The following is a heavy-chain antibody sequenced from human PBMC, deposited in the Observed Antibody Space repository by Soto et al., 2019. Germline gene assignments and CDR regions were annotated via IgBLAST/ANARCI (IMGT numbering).Heavy chain of an antibody. J-gene: IGHJ4*02. CDR1: GFTFSSYW. CDR2: INSDGSST. Sequence: AWGSLRLSCAAPGFTFSSYWMHWVRQAPGKGLVWVSRINSDGSSTSYADSVKGRFTISRDNAKNTLYLQMNSLRAEDTAVYYCASDRSLNYYFDYWGQGTLVTVSS. CDR3: ASDRSLNYYFDY. V-gene: IGHV3-74*01.